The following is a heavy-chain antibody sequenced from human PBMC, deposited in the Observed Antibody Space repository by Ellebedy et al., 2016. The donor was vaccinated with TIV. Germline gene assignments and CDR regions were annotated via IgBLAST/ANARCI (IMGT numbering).Heavy chain of an antibody. J-gene: IGHJ2*01. CDR1: GFNFRGSA. V-gene: IGHV3-30*04. CDR3: VRDNWYFDL. Sequence: GESLKISCAASGFNFRGSAMQWVRQAAGKGLEWVAIISFDGSEIQYADSVKGRFTSSRDNSETTVSLLMNSLRSEDTAVYYCVRDNWYFDLWGRGTQVTVSS. CDR2: ISFDGSEI.